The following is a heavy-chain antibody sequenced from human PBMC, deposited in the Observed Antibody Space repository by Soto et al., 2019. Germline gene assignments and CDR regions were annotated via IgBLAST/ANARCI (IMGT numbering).Heavy chain of an antibody. CDR2: IRSKANSYAT. CDR3: TNPQLYYGMDV. Sequence: EVQLVGSGGGLVQPGGSLKLSCAASGFTFSGSAMHWVRQASGKGLEWVGRIRSKANSYATAYAASVKGRFTISRDDSKNTAYLQMNSLKTEDTAVYYCTNPQLYYGMDVWGQGTTVTVSS. CDR1: GFTFSGSA. D-gene: IGHD5-18*01. J-gene: IGHJ6*02. V-gene: IGHV3-73*02.